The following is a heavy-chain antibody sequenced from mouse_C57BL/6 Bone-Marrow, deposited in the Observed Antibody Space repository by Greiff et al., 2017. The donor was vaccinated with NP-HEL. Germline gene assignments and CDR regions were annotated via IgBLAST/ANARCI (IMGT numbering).Heavy chain of an antibody. V-gene: IGHV1-81*01. CDR2: IYPRSGNT. Sequence: QVQLQQSGAELARPGASVKLSCKASGYTFTSYGISWVKQRTGQGLEWIGEIYPRSGNTYNNEKFKGKATLTADKSSSTSYMELRSRTSEDSAFYVYARGRGTYDSNSCAMDYWGQGTSVTVSS. J-gene: IGHJ4*01. D-gene: IGHD2-5*01. CDR3: ARGRGTYDSNSCAMDY. CDR1: GYTFTSYG.